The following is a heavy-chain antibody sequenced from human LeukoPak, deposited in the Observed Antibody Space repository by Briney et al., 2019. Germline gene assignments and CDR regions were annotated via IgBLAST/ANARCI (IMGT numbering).Heavy chain of an antibody. CDR1: GFTFSIYA. Sequence: GGSLRLSCAASGFTFSIYAMNWVRQAPGKGLEWVSSISANGGETHYADSVKGRFIISRDNSKNTLYLQINNPRVEDTAVYYCAKRYYDFPLDYWGQGTLVTVSS. CDR2: ISANGGET. J-gene: IGHJ4*02. V-gene: IGHV3-23*01. D-gene: IGHD3-3*01. CDR3: AKRYYDFPLDY.